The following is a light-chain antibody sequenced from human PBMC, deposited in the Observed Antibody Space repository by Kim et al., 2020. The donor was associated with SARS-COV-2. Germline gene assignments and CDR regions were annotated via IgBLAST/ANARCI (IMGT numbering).Light chain of an antibody. V-gene: IGLV3-1*01. J-gene: IGLJ1*01. CDR2: QDN. CDR3: QAWASSTHNDV. CDR1: KLGDKY. Sequence: SYELTQPPSVSVSPGQTASITCSGYKLGDKYVSWYQQKPGQSPVVVIYQDNQRPSGIPERFSGSNSGNTATLTISGTQAMDEADDYCQAWASSTHNDVFGAGTKVTVL.